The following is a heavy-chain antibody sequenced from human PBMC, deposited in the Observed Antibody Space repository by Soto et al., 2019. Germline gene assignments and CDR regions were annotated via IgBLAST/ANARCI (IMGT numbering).Heavy chain of an antibody. D-gene: IGHD6-25*01. CDR1: GGTFSSYA. Sequence: QVQLVQSGAEVKKPGSSVKVSCKASGGTFSSYAISWVRQAPGQGLEWMGGTIPIFGTANYAQKFQGRVTITADESTSTAYMELSSLSSEDTAVYYCARGRFTSGGYHPDASDIWGQGTIVTVSS. J-gene: IGHJ3*02. CDR3: ARGRFTSGGYHPDASDI. CDR2: TIPIFGTA. V-gene: IGHV1-69*01.